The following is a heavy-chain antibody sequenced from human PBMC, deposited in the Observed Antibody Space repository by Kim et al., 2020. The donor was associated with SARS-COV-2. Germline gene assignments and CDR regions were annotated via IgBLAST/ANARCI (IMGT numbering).Heavy chain of an antibody. CDR2: ISWNSGSI. CDR1: GFTFDDYA. Sequence: GGSLRLSCAASGFTFDDYAMHWVRQAPGKGLEWVSGISWNSGSIGYADSVKGRFTISRDNAKNSLYLQMNSLRAEDTALYYCAKDKGGVVGAMFDYWGQGTLVTVSS. CDR3: AKDKGGVVGAMFDY. D-gene: IGHD1-26*01. V-gene: IGHV3-9*01. J-gene: IGHJ4*02.